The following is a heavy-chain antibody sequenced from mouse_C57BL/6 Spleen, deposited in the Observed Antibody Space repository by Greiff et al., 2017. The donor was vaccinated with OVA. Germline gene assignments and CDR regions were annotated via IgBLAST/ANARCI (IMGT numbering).Heavy chain of an antibody. V-gene: IGHV3-6*01. CDR2: ISYDGSN. Sequence: VQLQQSGPGLVKPSQSLSLTCSVTGYSITSGYYWNWIRQFPGNKLEWMGYISYDGSNNYNPSLKNRISITRDTSKNQFFLKLNSVTTEDTATYYCARGGVLRWYFDVWGTGTTVTVSS. CDR1: GYSITSGYY. J-gene: IGHJ1*03. CDR3: ARGGVLRWYFDV. D-gene: IGHD1-1*01.